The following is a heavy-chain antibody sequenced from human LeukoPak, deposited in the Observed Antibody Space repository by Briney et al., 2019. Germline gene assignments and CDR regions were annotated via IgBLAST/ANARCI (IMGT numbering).Heavy chain of an antibody. D-gene: IGHD3-16*02. CDR2: ISGSGGST. J-gene: IGHJ4*02. Sequence: GGSLRLSCATSGFTFSSYAMSWFRQAPGKGLDWVSAISGSGGSTYYADSVKGRFTISRDNSKNTLYLQMNSLRAEDTAVYYCAKGTVGGVIVPSPFDYWGQGTLVTVSS. CDR3: AKGTVGGVIVPSPFDY. CDR1: GFTFSSYA. V-gene: IGHV3-23*01.